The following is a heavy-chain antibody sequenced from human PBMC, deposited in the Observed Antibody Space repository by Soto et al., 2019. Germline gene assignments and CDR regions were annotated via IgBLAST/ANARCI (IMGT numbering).Heavy chain of an antibody. Sequence: SETLSLTCAVYGGSFSGYYWSWIRQPPGKGLEWIGEINHSGSTNYNPSLKSRVTISVDTSKNQFSLKLSSVTAADTAVYYCARGYCSGGSCSAPGNWFDPWGQGTLVTVSS. CDR3: ARGYCSGGSCSAPGNWFDP. J-gene: IGHJ5*02. D-gene: IGHD2-15*01. CDR2: INHSGST. CDR1: GGSFSGYY. V-gene: IGHV4-34*01.